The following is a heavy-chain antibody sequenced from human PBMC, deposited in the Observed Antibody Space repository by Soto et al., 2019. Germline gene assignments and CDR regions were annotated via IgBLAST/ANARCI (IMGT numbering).Heavy chain of an antibody. CDR2: ISDSGCRT. V-gene: IGHV3-23*01. CDR1: GFTVNNYA. D-gene: IGHD4-17*01. CDR3: GISALGDYLNYGTDI. J-gene: IGHJ6*02. Sequence: EVQLLESGGGLVQPGGSLRLSCAVSGFTVNNYAINWVRQPPGKGLEWVSYISDSGCRTYYADSVTGRFTISRDNSKNTLYMQCNSLRAEAMAIYYCGISALGDYLNYGTDIWDQGTTVTV.